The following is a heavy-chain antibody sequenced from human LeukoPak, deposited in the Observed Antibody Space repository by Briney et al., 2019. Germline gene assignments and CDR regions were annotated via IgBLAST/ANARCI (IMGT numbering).Heavy chain of an antibody. CDR1: GFSISSGHD. J-gene: IGHJ4*02. V-gene: IGHV4-61*02. D-gene: IGHD3-10*01. CDR2: IYTSGCS. CDR3: GRGYYYGSGSYPPEY. Sequence: PSETLSLTCTVSGFSISSGHDWSWIRQPAGKGLEWVVRIYTSGCSNYNPVLKSRFTISVDTSKNQSSLKPSSVTAADTAVYYCGRGYYYGSGSYPPEYCGEGTLVTVSS.